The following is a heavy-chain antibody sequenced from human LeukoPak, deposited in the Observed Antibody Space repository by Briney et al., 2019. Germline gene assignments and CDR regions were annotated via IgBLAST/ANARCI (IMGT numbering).Heavy chain of an antibody. Sequence: GGSLRLSCAASGFTFSTSSMNWVRQAPGKGLEWVSGIGGGGTEYYADSVKGRFIISSDSSQNLVHLQMNSLTVEDTAVYYCARAQGALDYWGQGTLVTVSS. J-gene: IGHJ4*02. CDR3: ARAQGALDY. CDR1: GFTFSTSS. D-gene: IGHD1-26*01. V-gene: IGHV3-21*04. CDR2: IGGGGTE.